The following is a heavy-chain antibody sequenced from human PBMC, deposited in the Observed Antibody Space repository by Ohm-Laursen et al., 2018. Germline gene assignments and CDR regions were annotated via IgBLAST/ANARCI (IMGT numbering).Heavy chain of an antibody. CDR3: ARGRWVTPFDY. Sequence: SDTLSLTWSVYGGSFSNHYWNWIRQTPGKGLEWIGEINQSGSTNYNPSLKSRVTVSVATSRNQFSLKLSSVTAADTAVYYCARGRWVTPFDYWGQGALVTVSS. J-gene: IGHJ4*02. D-gene: IGHD2-21*02. CDR1: GGSFSNHY. V-gene: IGHV4-34*01. CDR2: INQSGST.